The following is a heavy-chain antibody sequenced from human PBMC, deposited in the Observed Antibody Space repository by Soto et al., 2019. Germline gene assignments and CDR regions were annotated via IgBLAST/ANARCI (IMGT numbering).Heavy chain of an antibody. CDR2: IYYSGST. CDR1: GGSISSYY. CDR3: AREGGYSYGHDY. Sequence: SETLSLTCTVSGGSISSYYWSWIRQPPGKGLEWIGYIYYSGSTNYNPSLKSRVTISVDTSKNQFSLKLSSVTAADTAVYYCAREGGYSYGHDYWGQGTLVTVSS. V-gene: IGHV4-59*01. J-gene: IGHJ4*02. D-gene: IGHD5-18*01.